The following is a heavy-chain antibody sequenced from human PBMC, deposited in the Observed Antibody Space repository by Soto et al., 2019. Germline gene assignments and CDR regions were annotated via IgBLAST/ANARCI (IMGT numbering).Heavy chain of an antibody. D-gene: IGHD2-21*01. Sequence: QVQLVQSGAEVKKPGSSVTVSCKASGGTFSSYTISWVRQAPGQGLEWMAGISPIFGTPIYAQKFQDRVTITADDSTMTAYMEMNRLTSEDRAVYYCERVVVGSRLSLDYWGQGTLVTISS. CDR2: ISPIFGTP. V-gene: IGHV1-69*01. J-gene: IGHJ4*02. CDR1: GGTFSSYT. CDR3: ERVVVGSRLSLDY.